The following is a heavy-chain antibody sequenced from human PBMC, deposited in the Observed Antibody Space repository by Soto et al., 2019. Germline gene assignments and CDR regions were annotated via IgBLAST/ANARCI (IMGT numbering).Heavy chain of an antibody. CDR1: GFNFNFYW. CDR3: ARDREPDGIWTFDS. Sequence: PGGSLRLSCAASGFNFNFYWMHWVRQAPGKGLVWVSRISGDGTITNYADSVKGRFSISRDNSKNMLFLQMNSLRVEDTALYYCARDREPDGIWTFDSWGQGTLVTVSS. J-gene: IGHJ4*02. D-gene: IGHD3-9*01. V-gene: IGHV3-74*01. CDR2: ISGDGTIT.